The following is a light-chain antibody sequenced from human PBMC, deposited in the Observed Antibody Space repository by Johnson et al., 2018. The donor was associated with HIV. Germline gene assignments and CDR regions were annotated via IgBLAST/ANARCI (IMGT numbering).Light chain of an antibody. CDR1: SSNIGNNY. Sequence: QSVLTQPPSVSAAPGQKVTISCSGSSSNIGNNYVSWYQQLPGTAPKLLIYENNKRPSGIPDRFSGSKSGTSATLGITGLQTGDEADYYCGTWDSSPSAAFGTGTKVTVL. V-gene: IGLV1-51*02. J-gene: IGLJ1*01. CDR3: GTWDSSPSAA. CDR2: ENN.